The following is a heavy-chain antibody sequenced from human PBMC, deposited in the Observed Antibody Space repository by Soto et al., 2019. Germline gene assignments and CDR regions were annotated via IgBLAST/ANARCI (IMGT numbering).Heavy chain of an antibody. J-gene: IGHJ6*02. V-gene: IGHV5-10-1*01. CDR1: GYSFTIYL. Sequence: GESVNISCKGSGYSFTIYLISWVRQMPGKGLEWMGRIDPSDSYTNYSPSFQGHVTISADKSISTAYLQWSSLKASDTAMYYCARTSMQSRGYSYGHGGMDVWGQGTTVTVSS. CDR2: IDPSDSYT. D-gene: IGHD5-18*01. CDR3: ARTSMQSRGYSYGHGGMDV.